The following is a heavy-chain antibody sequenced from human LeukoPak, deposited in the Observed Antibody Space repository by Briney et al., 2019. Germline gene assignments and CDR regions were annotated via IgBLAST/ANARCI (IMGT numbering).Heavy chain of an antibody. Sequence: SETLSLTCAVYGGSFSGYYWSWIRQPPGKGLEWIGEINHSGSTNYNPSLKSRVTISVDTSKNQFSLKLSSVTAADTAVYYCARIRRRTAATYYYGMDVWGQGTTVTVSS. CDR2: INHSGST. V-gene: IGHV4-34*01. CDR1: GGSFSGYY. J-gene: IGHJ6*02. CDR3: ARIRRRTAATYYYGMDV. D-gene: IGHD2-2*01.